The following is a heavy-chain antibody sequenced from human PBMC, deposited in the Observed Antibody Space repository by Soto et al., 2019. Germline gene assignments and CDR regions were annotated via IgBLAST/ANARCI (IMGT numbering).Heavy chain of an antibody. CDR3: ARGGLIRVHPFDY. CDR1: GFTFSSYE. V-gene: IGHV3-48*03. D-gene: IGHD3-16*01. Sequence: GGSLRLSCAASGFTFSSYEMNWVRQAPGKGLEWISYINSIGTTIDYPDSVKGRFAISRDNAKNSLYLQMNSLRAEDTAVYYCARGGLIRVHPFDYWGQGTLVTVSS. J-gene: IGHJ4*02. CDR2: INSIGTTI.